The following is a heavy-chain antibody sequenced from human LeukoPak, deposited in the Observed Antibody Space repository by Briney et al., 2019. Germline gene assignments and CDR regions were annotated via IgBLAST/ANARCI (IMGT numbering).Heavy chain of an antibody. D-gene: IGHD3-10*01. CDR1: GFTFSSYS. V-gene: IGHV3-21*01. Sequence: PGGSLRLSCAASGFTFSSYSMNWVRQAPGKGLEWVSSISSSSSYIHYADSVKGRFTISRDNAKNSLYLQMNSLRAEDTAVYYCARGRRSITMVRTGMDVWGQGTTVTVSS. CDR3: ARGRRSITMVRTGMDV. J-gene: IGHJ6*02. CDR2: ISSSSSYI.